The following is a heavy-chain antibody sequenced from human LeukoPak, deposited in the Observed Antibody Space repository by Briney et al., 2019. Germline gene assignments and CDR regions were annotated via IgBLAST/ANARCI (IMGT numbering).Heavy chain of an antibody. Sequence: KPSETLSLTCTVSGGSISSYYWSWIRQPAGKGLEWIGRIYTSGSPNYNPALKSRVTMSVDTSKNQFSLKLSSVTAADTAVYYCARAGYSSSPWEFDYWGQGTLVTVSS. CDR1: GGSISSYY. CDR3: ARAGYSSSPWEFDY. D-gene: IGHD6-13*01. V-gene: IGHV4-4*07. CDR2: IYTSGSP. J-gene: IGHJ4*02.